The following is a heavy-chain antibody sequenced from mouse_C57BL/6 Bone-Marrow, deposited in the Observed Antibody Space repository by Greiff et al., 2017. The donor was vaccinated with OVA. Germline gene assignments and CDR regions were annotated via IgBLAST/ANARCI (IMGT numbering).Heavy chain of an antibody. J-gene: IGHJ4*01. CDR2: IYPRSGNT. D-gene: IGHD1-3*01. CDR1: GYTFTSYG. CDR3: AREGARDWGYSYYAMDY. Sequence: QVQLQQSGAELARPGASVKLSCKASGYTFTSYGISWVKQRTGQGLEWIGEIYPRSGNTYYNEKFKGKATLTADKSSRTAYMELRSLTSEDSAVYFCAREGARDWGYSYYAMDYWGQGTSVTVSS. V-gene: IGHV1-81*01.